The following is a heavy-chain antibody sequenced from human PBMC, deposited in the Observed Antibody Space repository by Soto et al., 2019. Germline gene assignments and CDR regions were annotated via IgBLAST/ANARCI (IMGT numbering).Heavy chain of an antibody. Sequence: GGSLRLSCAASGFTFSSYAMSWVRQVPGKGLEWVSAISGTGANTYYADSVKGRFTISRDNSKNTLYLQMNSLRADDAAVYYCATLRFCTSSSCYGREGGYWGQGTLVTVSS. J-gene: IGHJ4*02. CDR2: ISGTGANT. CDR3: ATLRFCTSSSCYGREGGY. V-gene: IGHV3-23*01. D-gene: IGHD2-2*01. CDR1: GFTFSSYA.